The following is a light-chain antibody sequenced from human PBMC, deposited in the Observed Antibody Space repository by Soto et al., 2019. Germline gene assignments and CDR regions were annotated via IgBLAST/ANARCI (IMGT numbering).Light chain of an antibody. J-gene: IGLJ3*02. CDR2: EVR. CDR1: MRDVGAYNL. Sequence: QSALTQPASVSGSAGQSITISCSGTMRDVGAYNLVSWYQQHPGTAPKLIIYEVRNRPSGISSRFSGSRSGNTASLTISGLPPEDEGDYYCSAYTARRTLVFGGGTKVTVL. CDR3: SAYTARRTLV. V-gene: IGLV2-14*01.